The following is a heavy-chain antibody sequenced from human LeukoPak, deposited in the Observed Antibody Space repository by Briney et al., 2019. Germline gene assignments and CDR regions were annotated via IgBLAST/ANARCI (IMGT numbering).Heavy chain of an antibody. CDR3: ARGFWGSSSSFYYYMDV. CDR1: GFTFSSYW. Sequence: GGSLRLSCAASGFTFSSYWMSWVRQAPGKGLEWVANIKQDGSEKYYVDSVKGRFTISRDNAKNSLYLQMNSLRAEDTAVYYCARGFWGSSSSFYYYMDVWSKGTTVTVSS. D-gene: IGHD6-6*01. J-gene: IGHJ6*03. V-gene: IGHV3-7*01. CDR2: IKQDGSEK.